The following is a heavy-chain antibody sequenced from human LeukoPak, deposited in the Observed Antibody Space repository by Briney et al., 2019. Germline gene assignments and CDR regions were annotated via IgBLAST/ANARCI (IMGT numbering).Heavy chain of an antibody. J-gene: IGHJ3*02. Sequence: PGGSLRLSCAASGFTFSSYGMHWVRQAPGKGLEWVAFIWYDGSNKYYADSVKGRFTISRDNSKNTLYLQMNSLRAEDTAVYYCAKEKLYAFDIWGQGTMVTVSS. D-gene: IGHD4-23*01. CDR1: GFTFSSYG. V-gene: IGHV3-30*02. CDR3: AKEKLYAFDI. CDR2: IWYDGSNK.